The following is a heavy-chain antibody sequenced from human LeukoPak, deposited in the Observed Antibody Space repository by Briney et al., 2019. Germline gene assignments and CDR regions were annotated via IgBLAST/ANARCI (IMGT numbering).Heavy chain of an antibody. V-gene: IGHV3-48*01. D-gene: IGHD3-16*01. CDR3: TSFGN. Sequence: GGSLRLSCAASGFTFSSYSMNWVRQAPGEGLEWVSYISSSSTIYYADSVKGRFTISRDNVKNSLYLQMNSLRAEDTAVYYCTSFGNWGQGTLVTVSS. CDR2: ISSSSTI. CDR1: GFTFSSYS. J-gene: IGHJ4*02.